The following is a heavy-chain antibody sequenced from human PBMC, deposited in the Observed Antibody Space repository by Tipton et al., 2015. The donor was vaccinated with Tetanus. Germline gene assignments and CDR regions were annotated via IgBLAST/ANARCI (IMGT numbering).Heavy chain of an antibody. D-gene: IGHD1-1*01. Sequence: SLRLSCAASGFTFSSYAMHWVRQAPGKGLEWVAVISYDGSNKYYADSVKGRFTISRDNSKNTLYLQMNSLRAEDTAVYYCARERHLDYWGQGTLVTVSS. J-gene: IGHJ4*02. V-gene: IGHV3-30*04. CDR2: ISYDGSNK. CDR1: GFTFSSYA. CDR3: ARERHLDY.